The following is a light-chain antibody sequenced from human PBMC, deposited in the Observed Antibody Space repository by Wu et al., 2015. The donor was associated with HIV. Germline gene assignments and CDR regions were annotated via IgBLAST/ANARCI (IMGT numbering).Light chain of an antibody. CDR2: DAT. J-gene: IGKJ5*01. CDR3: QQRRDWPLT. CDR1: QSVNSY. V-gene: IGKV3-11*01. Sequence: EIVLTQSPATLSLSPGERATLSCRASQSVNSYLAWYQQKRGQAPRLLIYDATNRATGIPARFSGSGSGTDFTLSINNIEPEDSAIYYCQQRRDWPLTFGQGTRLEIE.